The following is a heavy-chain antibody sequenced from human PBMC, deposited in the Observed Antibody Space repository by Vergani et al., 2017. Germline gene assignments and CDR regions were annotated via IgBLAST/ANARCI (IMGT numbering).Heavy chain of an antibody. Sequence: QVQLVESGGGLVKPGGSLRLSCAASGFTFSDYYMRWIRQAPGKGLEWVSYISSSSSYTNYADSVKGRFTISRDNAKNSLYLQMNSLRAEDTAVYYCAAGADYDFWSGYPIIYGMDVWGQGTTVTVSS. V-gene: IGHV3-11*06. J-gene: IGHJ6*02. D-gene: IGHD3-3*01. CDR1: GFTFSDYY. CDR2: ISSSSSYT. CDR3: AAGADYDFWSGYPIIYGMDV.